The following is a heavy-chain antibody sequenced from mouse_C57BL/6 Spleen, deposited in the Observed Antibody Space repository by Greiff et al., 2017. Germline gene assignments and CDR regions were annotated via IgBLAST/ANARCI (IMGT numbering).Heavy chain of an antibody. CDR2: IDPSDSYT. D-gene: IGHD2-5*01. J-gene: IGHJ3*01. V-gene: IGHV1-69*01. Sequence: QVQLQQPGAELVMPGASVKLSCKASGYTFTSYWMHWVKQRPGQGLEWIGEIDPSDSYTNYNQKFKGKSTLTVDKSSSTAYMQLSSLTSEDSAVYYCARSDSNLWFAYWGQGTLVTVAA. CDR3: ARSDSNLWFAY. CDR1: GYTFTSYW.